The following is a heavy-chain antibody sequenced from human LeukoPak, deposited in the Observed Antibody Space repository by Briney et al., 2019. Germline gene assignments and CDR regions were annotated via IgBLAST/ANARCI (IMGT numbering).Heavy chain of an antibody. J-gene: IGHJ5*02. V-gene: IGHV4-59*01. CDR2: IHYSGNT. Sequence: PSETLSLTCTVSGGSISSYYWSWIRQPPGKGLVWIGYIHYSGNTNYNPSLKSRVTISVDTSKNQFSLKLRSVTAADTAVYSCARYYCSSSSCYTWWFDPWGQGTVVTVSS. CDR3: ARYYCSSSSCYTWWFDP. D-gene: IGHD2-2*02. CDR1: GGSISSYY.